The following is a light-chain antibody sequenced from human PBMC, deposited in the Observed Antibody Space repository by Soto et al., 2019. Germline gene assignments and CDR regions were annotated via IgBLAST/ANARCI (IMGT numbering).Light chain of an antibody. CDR3: IQDLQTPFT. CDR2: LSS. J-gene: IGKJ5*01. V-gene: IGKV2-28*01. CDR1: QNFLHSNGYTY. Sequence: DVVMTQTPVFLSVDPRQPASISFRFCQNFLHSNGYTYLDWYLQKPGQSPQLLIYLSSNRASGVPDRFSGSGSGTDFTLKISRVEAEDAGLYYCIQDLQTPFTFGQGTRLEIK.